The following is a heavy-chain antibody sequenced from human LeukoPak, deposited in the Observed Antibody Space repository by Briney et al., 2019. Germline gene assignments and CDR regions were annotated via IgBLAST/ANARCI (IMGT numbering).Heavy chain of an antibody. J-gene: IGHJ3*02. CDR3: AKDAHSRLYRKNDAFDI. D-gene: IGHD3-16*02. V-gene: IGHV3-30*02. Sequence: GGSLRLSCAASGFTFSSYGMHWVRQAPGKGLEWVAFIRYDGSNKYYADSVKGRFTISRDNSKNTLYLQMNSLRAEDTAVYYCAKDAHSRLYRKNDAFDIWGQGTMVTVSS. CDR2: IRYDGSNK. CDR1: GFTFSSYG.